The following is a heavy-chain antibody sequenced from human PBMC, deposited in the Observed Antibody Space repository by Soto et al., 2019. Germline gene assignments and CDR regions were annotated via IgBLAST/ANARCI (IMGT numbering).Heavy chain of an antibody. CDR1: GLPFSKAW. D-gene: IGHD1-1*01. CDR2: IKNKRTT. CDR3: TTDEADNGNDGDFDY. J-gene: IGHJ4*02. Sequence: EVHLVESGGGLVKPGGSLRLSCAASGLPFSKAWMSWVRQAPGKGLEWVGRIKNKRTTDYAAPVRDRFTISRDDSQNMVYLQMDSLKTEHTAVYFCTTDEADNGNDGDFDYWGQGTLVTVSS. V-gene: IGHV3-15*01.